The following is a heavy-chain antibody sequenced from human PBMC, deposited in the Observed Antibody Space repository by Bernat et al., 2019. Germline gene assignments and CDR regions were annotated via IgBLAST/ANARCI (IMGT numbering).Heavy chain of an antibody. D-gene: IGHD3-16*01. J-gene: IGHJ6*04. CDR3: AKGGWYYNSYVDL. Sequence: AQLAESGGDLVQPEGSLRLSCAASGFTFSKFWMYWVRQAPGKGLVWVSRINTDGSNTIYADSVKGRFTISRDNAKNTVNLQMNSLRVEDTGVYYCAKGGWYYNSYVDLWGKGTTVTVSS. CDR1: GFTFSKFW. V-gene: IGHV3-74*01. CDR2: INTDGSNT.